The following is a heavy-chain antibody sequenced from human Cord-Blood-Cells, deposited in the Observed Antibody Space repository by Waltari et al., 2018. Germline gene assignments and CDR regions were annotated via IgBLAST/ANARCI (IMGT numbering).Heavy chain of an antibody. CDR3: ARGIVVVPAAGNWFDP. J-gene: IGHJ5*02. V-gene: IGHV4-34*01. Sequence: QVQLQQWGAGLLKPSETLSLTCAVYGGSFSGYYWSWIRQPPGKGLEWIGEINHRGSTTYAPSLKSRVTISVDPSKNQFSLKLSSVTAADTAVYYCARGIVVVPAAGNWFDPWGQGTLVTVSS. CDR1: GGSFSGYY. CDR2: INHRGST. D-gene: IGHD2-2*01.